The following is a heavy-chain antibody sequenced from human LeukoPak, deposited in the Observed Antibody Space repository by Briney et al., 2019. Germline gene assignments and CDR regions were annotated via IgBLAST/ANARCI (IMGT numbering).Heavy chain of an antibody. CDR2: MNPVDSDT. CDR1: GYSFTNYW. J-gene: IGHJ4*02. CDR3: TRRYGRSGYSDY. D-gene: IGHD3-22*01. V-gene: IGHV5-51*01. Sequence: RGESLKISCKGSGYSFTNYWVAWVRQMPGKGLGWMGIMNPVDSDTRYSPSFQGQVSISADKSINTAYLQWSSLKASDTAMYYCTRRYGRSGYSDYWGQGTLVTVSS.